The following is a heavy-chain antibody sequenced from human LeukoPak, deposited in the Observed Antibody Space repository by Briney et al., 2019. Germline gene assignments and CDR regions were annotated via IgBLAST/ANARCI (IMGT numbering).Heavy chain of an antibody. Sequence: GGSLRLSCAASGFTFSSYAMSWVRQAPGKGLEWVSAISGSGGSTYYADSVKGRFTISRDNSKNTLYLQMNSLRAEDTAVYYCAKDWDIVAMITGDAFDIWGQGTMVTVSS. V-gene: IGHV3-23*01. CDR1: GFTFSSYA. D-gene: IGHD5-12*01. J-gene: IGHJ3*02. CDR2: ISGSGGST. CDR3: AKDWDIVAMITGDAFDI.